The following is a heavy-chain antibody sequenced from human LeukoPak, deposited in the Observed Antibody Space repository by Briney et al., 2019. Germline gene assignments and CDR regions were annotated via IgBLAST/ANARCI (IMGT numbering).Heavy chain of an antibody. CDR2: ISSSGSTI. CDR1: GFTFSSYE. D-gene: IGHD5-12*01. V-gene: IGHV3-48*03. Sequence: PGGSLRLSCAASGFTFSSYEMNWVRQAPGKGLEWVSYISSSGSTIYYADSVKGRFTISRDNAKNSLYLQMNSLRAEDTAVYYCAREGSGYDYFDYWGQGTLVTVSP. J-gene: IGHJ4*02. CDR3: AREGSGYDYFDY.